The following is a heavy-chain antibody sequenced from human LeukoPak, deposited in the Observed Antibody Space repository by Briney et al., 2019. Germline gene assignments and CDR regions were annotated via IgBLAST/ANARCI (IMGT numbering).Heavy chain of an antibody. J-gene: IGHJ4*02. Sequence: ASVKVSCKASGYTFTSYYMHWVRQAPGQGLEGMGIINPSGGSTSYAQKFQGRVTMTRDTSTSTVYRELSSLRSEDTAAYYCARTPGYNFFDYWGQGTPVTVSS. CDR2: INPSGGST. CDR1: GYTFTSYY. V-gene: IGHV1-46*01. CDR3: ARTPGYNFFDY. D-gene: IGHD5-24*01.